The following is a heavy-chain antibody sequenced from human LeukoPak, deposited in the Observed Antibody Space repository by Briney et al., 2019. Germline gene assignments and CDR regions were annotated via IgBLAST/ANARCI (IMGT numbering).Heavy chain of an antibody. Sequence: PGASLRLSCAASGFTFKEYGMSWVRQATGKGLEWVSTINENARNTHYADSVQGRFTISRDNSKNTLLLQMNSLRVDDTALYYCTKGDGGWYPIDYWGQGTLVIVSS. D-gene: IGHD6-19*01. CDR3: TKGDGGWYPIDY. V-gene: IGHV3-23*01. CDR2: INENARNT. CDR1: GFTFKEYG. J-gene: IGHJ4*02.